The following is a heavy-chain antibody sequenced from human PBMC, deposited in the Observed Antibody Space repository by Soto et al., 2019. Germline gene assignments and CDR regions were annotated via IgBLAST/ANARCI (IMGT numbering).Heavy chain of an antibody. CDR1: GYTFTSYF. CDR2: ISAYNGNT. CDR3: ARQNYYSGMDV. J-gene: IGHJ6*02. Sequence: ASVKVSCKAAGYTFTSYFITWGRQAPGQGLEWIGWISAYNGNTNYAQMLQGRVTMTTDTSTATAYMEMRSLGSDDTAIYHCARQNYYSGMDVWGQGTTVTVSS. V-gene: IGHV1-18*01.